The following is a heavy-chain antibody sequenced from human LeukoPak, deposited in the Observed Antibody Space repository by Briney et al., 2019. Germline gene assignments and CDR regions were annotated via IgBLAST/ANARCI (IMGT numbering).Heavy chain of an antibody. J-gene: IGHJ4*02. CDR2: INAGNGNT. CDR1: GYTFTSYG. D-gene: IGHD6-13*01. Sequence: ASVKVSCKASGYTFTSYGISWVRQAPGQRLEWMGWINAGNGNTKYSQKFQGRVTITRDTSASTAYMELSSLRSEDTAVYYCARYDSSSWFDYWGQGTLVTVSS. CDR3: ARYDSSSWFDY. V-gene: IGHV1-3*01.